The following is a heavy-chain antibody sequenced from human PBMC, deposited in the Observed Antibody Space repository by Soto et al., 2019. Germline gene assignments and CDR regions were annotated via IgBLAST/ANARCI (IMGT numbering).Heavy chain of an antibody. CDR2: IIPIFGTA. V-gene: IGHV1-69*12. Sequence: QVQLVQSGAEVKKPGSSVKVSCKASGGTFSSYAISWVRQAPEQGLEWMGGIIPIFGTANYAQKFQGRVTITADESTSTAYMELSSLRSEDTAVYYCARDPRITIFGVVYSNWFDPWGQGTLVTVSS. J-gene: IGHJ5*02. D-gene: IGHD3-3*01. CDR1: GGTFSSYA. CDR3: ARDPRITIFGVVYSNWFDP.